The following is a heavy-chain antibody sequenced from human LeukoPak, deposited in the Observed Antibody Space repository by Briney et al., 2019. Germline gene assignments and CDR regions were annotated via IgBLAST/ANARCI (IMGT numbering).Heavy chain of an antibody. CDR1: GFTFSSYG. D-gene: IGHD3-22*01. CDR3: AKEGSMIVVVISFDY. Sequence: GGSLRLSCAASGFTFSSYGMHWVRQAPGKGLEWVAVISYDGSNKYYADSVKGRFTISRDNSKNTLYLQMNSLRAEDTAVYYCAKEGSMIVVVISFDYWGQGTLVTASS. V-gene: IGHV3-30*18. J-gene: IGHJ4*02. CDR2: ISYDGSNK.